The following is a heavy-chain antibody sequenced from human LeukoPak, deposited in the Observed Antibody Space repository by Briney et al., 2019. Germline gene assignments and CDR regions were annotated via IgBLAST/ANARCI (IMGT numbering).Heavy chain of an antibody. Sequence: PGGSLRLSCTTSGFTFNSYGMHWVRQALGKRLEWVASIRFDGSSTYYADSVKGRFSISRDNSKNTLFLQMDTLRAADTAMYYCARDRVDHSNVYYSNYWGQGTLVTVSS. D-gene: IGHD3-22*01. J-gene: IGHJ4*02. V-gene: IGHV3-30*02. CDR1: GFTFNSYG. CDR3: ARDRVDHSNVYYSNY. CDR2: IRFDGSST.